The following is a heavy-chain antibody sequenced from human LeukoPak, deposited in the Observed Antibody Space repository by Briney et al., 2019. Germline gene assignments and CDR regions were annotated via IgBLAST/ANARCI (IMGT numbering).Heavy chain of an antibody. CDR3: ASVASGSYYDKYYYGMDV. Sequence: SETLSLTCTVSGGSISSGGYYWSWIRQPPGKGLEWIGYIYYSGSTNYNPSLKSRVTISVDTSKNQFSLKLSSVTAADTAVYYCASVASGSYYDKYYYGMDVWGQGTTVTVSS. J-gene: IGHJ6*02. CDR2: IYYSGST. CDR1: GGSISSGGYY. D-gene: IGHD1-26*01. V-gene: IGHV4-61*08.